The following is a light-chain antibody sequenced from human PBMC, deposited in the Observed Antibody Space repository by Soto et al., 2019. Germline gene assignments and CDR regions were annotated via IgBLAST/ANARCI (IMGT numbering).Light chain of an antibody. Sequence: QSVLTQPASVSGSPGQSITVSCTGTNTDVGGYNYVSWYQHRPGKAPRLMIYEVRNRLSGVSNRFSGSKSGNTASLTISGLQADDESDYYCSSFADSSARDYVFGGGTKVTVL. CDR1: NTDVGGYNY. V-gene: IGLV2-14*01. CDR2: EVR. CDR3: SSFADSSARDYV. J-gene: IGLJ1*01.